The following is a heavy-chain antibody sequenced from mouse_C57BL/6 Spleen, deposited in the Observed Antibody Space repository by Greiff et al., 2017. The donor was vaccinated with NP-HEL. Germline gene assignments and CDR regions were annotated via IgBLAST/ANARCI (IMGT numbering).Heavy chain of an antibody. Sequence: VQLQQSGAELVKPGASVKLSCKASGYTFTSYWMHWVKQRPGQGLEWIGMIHPNSGSTNYNEKFKSKATLTVDKSSSTAYMQLSSLTSEDSAVYYCARNYDSPLDAYWGQRTLVTVSA. CDR1: GYTFTSYW. J-gene: IGHJ3*01. CDR3: ARNYDSPLDAY. D-gene: IGHD2-4*01. V-gene: IGHV1-64*01. CDR2: IHPNSGST.